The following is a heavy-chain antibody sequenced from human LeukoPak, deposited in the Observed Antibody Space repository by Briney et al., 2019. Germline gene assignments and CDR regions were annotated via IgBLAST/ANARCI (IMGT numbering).Heavy chain of an antibody. CDR1: GGSISSYY. CDR3: ARGRTAAAGTYTDY. J-gene: IGHJ4*02. V-gene: IGHV4-59*12. D-gene: IGHD6-13*01. Sequence: SETLSLTCTVSGGSISSYYWSWIRQPPGKGLEWIGYIYYSGSTNYNPSLKSRVTISVDTSKNQFSLKLSSVTAADTAVYYCARGRTAAAGTYTDYWGQGTLVTVSS. CDR2: IYYSGST.